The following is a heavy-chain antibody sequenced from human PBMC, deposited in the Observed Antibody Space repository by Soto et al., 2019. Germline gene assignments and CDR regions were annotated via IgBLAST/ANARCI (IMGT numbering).Heavy chain of an antibody. Sequence: SVKVSCKASGGTFSSYTISWVRQAPGQGLEWMGRIIPILGIANYAQKFQGRVTITADKSTSTAYMELSSLRSEDTAVYHCAWQQLETTWLDPWGQGTLVTVSS. D-gene: IGHD6-13*01. CDR1: GGTFSSYT. CDR3: AWQQLETTWLDP. CDR2: IIPILGIA. V-gene: IGHV1-69*02. J-gene: IGHJ5*02.